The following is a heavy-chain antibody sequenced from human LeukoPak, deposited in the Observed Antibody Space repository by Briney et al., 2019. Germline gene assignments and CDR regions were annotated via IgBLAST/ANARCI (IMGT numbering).Heavy chain of an antibody. Sequence: ESGPTLVNATQTLTLTCTFSGFSLNTSGPAVDWIRQPPGKALEWLALIFWDDDTRYSPSLKSRLTITKDTSKNQVVLTMTNMDPVDTATYYCAQSSSGFGGLSYFQHWGRGTLVTVSS. CDR2: IFWDDDT. J-gene: IGHJ1*01. CDR1: GFSLNTSGPA. V-gene: IGHV2-5*02. CDR3: AQSSSGFGGLSYFQH. D-gene: IGHD3-10*01.